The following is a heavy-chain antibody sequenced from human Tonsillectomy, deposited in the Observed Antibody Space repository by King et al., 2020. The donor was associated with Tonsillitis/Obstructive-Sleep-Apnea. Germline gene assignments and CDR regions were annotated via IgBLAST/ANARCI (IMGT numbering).Heavy chain of an antibody. J-gene: IGHJ4*02. Sequence: VQLVESGGGLVKPGGSLRLSCAASGFTFSDYYMSWIRQAPGKGLEWVSYISSSGSIIYYADSVKGRFTISRDNAKNSMYLQMNSLRAEDTAVYYCARVPPYYYDSRGYYYDYFDYWGQGTLVTVSS. CDR2: ISSSGSII. CDR3: ARVPPYYYDSRGYYYDYFDY. V-gene: IGHV3-11*01. CDR1: GFTFSDYY. D-gene: IGHD3-22*01.